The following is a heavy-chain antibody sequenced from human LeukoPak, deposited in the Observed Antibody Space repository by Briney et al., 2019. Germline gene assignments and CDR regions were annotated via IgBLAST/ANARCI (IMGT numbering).Heavy chain of an antibody. Sequence: PSETLSLTCAVYGGSFSGYYWSWIRQPPGKGLEWIGEINHSGSTNYNPSLKSRVTISVDTSKNQFSLKLSSVTAADTAVYYCARLRQQLVLYYYYGMDVWGQGTTVAVSS. J-gene: IGHJ6*02. D-gene: IGHD6-13*01. CDR2: INHSGST. V-gene: IGHV4-34*01. CDR1: GGSFSGYY. CDR3: ARLRQQLVLYYYYGMDV.